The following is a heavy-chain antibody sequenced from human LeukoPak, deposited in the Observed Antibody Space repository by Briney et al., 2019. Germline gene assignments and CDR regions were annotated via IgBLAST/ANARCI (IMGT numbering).Heavy chain of an antibody. J-gene: IGHJ4*02. V-gene: IGHV1-18*04. D-gene: IGHD5-18*01. CDR2: ISGYNGNT. Sequence: ASVKVSCKASGYTLTSYAISWVRQAPGHGLEWMGWISGYNGNTNYAQKVQGRVNMTTDTSTSTAYMELRSLRSDDTAVYYCARAPRGYSYGYLDFWGQGSLVTVSS. CDR1: GYTLTSYA. CDR3: ARAPRGYSYGYLDF.